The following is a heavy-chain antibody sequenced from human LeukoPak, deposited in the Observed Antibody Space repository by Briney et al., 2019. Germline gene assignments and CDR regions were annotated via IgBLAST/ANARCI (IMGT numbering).Heavy chain of an antibody. Sequence: GGSLRLSCTASGFTFGDYAMSRVRQAPGKGLEWVGFIRSKAYGGTTEYAASVKGRFTISRDDSKSTAYLQMNSLKTEDTAVYYCTRGRPTPTGGFDYWGQGTLVTVSS. CDR1: GFTFGDYA. CDR3: TRGRPTPTGGFDY. V-gene: IGHV3-49*04. CDR2: IRSKAYGGTT. J-gene: IGHJ4*02. D-gene: IGHD1-14*01.